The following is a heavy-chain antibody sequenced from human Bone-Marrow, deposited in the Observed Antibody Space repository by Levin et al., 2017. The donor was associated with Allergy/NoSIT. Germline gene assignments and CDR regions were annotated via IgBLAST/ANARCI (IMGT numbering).Heavy chain of an antibody. CDR3: ASTQGYCSGGSCFYDAFDI. J-gene: IGHJ3*02. CDR1: GFTFSSYA. V-gene: IGHV3-30-3*01. CDR2: ISYDGSNK. D-gene: IGHD2-15*01. Sequence: GESLKISCAASGFTFSSYAMHWVRQAPGKGLEWVAVISYDGSNKYYADSVKGRFTISRDNSKNTLYLQMNSLRAEDTAVYYCASTQGYCSGGSCFYDAFDIWGQGTMVTVSS.